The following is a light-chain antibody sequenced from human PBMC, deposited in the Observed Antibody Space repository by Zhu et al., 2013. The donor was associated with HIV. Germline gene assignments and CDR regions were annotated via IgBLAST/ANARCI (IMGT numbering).Light chain of an antibody. Sequence: DIQMTQSPSSLSASVGDRVTITCQASQDISHYLHWYQQKSGKAPKLLIYDASNLETGVPSRFSGSGSGTDFTFTISSLQPEDIGTYFCQQYDNLPWTFGQGTTVGIK. J-gene: IGKJ1*01. V-gene: IGKV1-33*01. CDR3: QQYDNLPWT. CDR1: QDISHY. CDR2: DAS.